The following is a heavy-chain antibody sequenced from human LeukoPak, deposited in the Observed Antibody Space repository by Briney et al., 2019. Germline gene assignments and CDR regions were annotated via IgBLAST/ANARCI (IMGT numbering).Heavy chain of an antibody. Sequence: SGTLSLTCTVSGGSISSSSYYWGWIRQPPGKGLEWIGSIYYSGSTYYNPSLKSRVTISVDTSKNQFSLKLSSVTVADTAVYYCARGTHYYDSSGYTVYYFDYWGQGTLVTVSS. V-gene: IGHV4-39*01. J-gene: IGHJ4*02. CDR2: IYYSGST. D-gene: IGHD3-22*01. CDR1: GGSISSSSYY. CDR3: ARGTHYYDSSGYTVYYFDY.